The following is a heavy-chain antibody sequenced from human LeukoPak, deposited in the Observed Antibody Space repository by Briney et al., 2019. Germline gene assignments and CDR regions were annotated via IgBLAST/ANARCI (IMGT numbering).Heavy chain of an antibody. D-gene: IGHD3-22*01. CDR1: GFTFSSYA. CDR2: ISGSGGST. Sequence: PGGSLRLSCAASGFTFSSYAMSWVRQAPGKGLEWVSAISGSGGSTYYADSVKGRFTISRDSSKNTLYLQMNSLRAEDTAVYYCAAYYDSSGYYRTPFDYWGQGTLVTVST. CDR3: AAYYDSSGYYRTPFDY. J-gene: IGHJ4*02. V-gene: IGHV3-23*01.